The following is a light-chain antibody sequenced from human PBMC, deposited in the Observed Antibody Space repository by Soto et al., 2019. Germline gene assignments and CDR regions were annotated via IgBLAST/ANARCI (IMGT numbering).Light chain of an antibody. CDR2: GTS. V-gene: IGKV1-39*01. CDR3: QQSYIDLT. CDR1: QTIMTY. J-gene: IGKJ4*01. Sequence: DIQMTQSPSSLSASLGDEVTITCRASQTIMTYLSWYQLKPGKAPRLLMYGTSNLQSGVPSRFSGSGSGTDFTLTITSLQPEDFATYYCQQSYIDLTFGGGTKVDIK.